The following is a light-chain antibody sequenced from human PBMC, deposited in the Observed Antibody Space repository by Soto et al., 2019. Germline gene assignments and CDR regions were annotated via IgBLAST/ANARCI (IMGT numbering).Light chain of an antibody. CDR2: ETS. CDR1: SSDFGSYKF. CDR3: FSFTSTNTHV. V-gene: IGLV2-23*01. Sequence: VLTQPASVSGSPGQSVTISCTGTSSDFGSYKFVSWYQHHPGKVPKVIIYETSKRPSGVSDRFSGSKSGNTASLTISGLQAEDEADYYCFSFTSTNTHVFGSGTKVTVL. J-gene: IGLJ1*01.